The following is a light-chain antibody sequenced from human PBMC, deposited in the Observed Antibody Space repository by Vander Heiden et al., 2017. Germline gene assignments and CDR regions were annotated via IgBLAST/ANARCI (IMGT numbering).Light chain of an antibody. CDR3: ESADSSGTYWV. CDR1: ALPKQY. J-gene: IGLJ3*02. Sequence: SYELTQPPSVSVPPGQTARITCSGDALPKQYAYWYQQKPGQAPVLVIYEDSERPSGIPERFSGSSSGTTVTLTISGVQAEDEADYYCESADSSGTYWVFGGGTKLTVL. CDR2: EDS. V-gene: IGLV3-25*03.